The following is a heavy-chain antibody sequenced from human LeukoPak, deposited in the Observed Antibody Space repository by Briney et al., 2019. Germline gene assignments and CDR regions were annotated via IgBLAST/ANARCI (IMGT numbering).Heavy chain of an antibody. Sequence: ASVKVSCKASGYTFTSYDINWVRQATGQGLEWMGWMNPNSGNTGYAQKFQGRVTMTRNTSISTAYMELSSLRSEDTAMYYCATRVGATTDFDYWGQGTLVTVSS. V-gene: IGHV1-8*01. CDR3: ATRVGATTDFDY. CDR2: MNPNSGNT. D-gene: IGHD1-26*01. J-gene: IGHJ4*02. CDR1: GYTFTSYD.